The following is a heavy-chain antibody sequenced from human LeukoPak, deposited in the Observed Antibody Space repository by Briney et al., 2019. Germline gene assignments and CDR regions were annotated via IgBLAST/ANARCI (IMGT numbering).Heavy chain of an antibody. CDR1: GFTFSSYA. CDR3: TTGERYFDWLFQDFDY. V-gene: IGHV3-23*01. CDR2: ISGSGGST. Sequence: GGSLRLSCAASGFTFSSYAMSWVRQAPGKGLEWVSAISGSGGSTYYADSVKGRFTISRDNSKNTLYLQMNSLRAEDTAVYYCTTGERYFDWLFQDFDYWGQGTLVTVSS. D-gene: IGHD3-9*01. J-gene: IGHJ4*02.